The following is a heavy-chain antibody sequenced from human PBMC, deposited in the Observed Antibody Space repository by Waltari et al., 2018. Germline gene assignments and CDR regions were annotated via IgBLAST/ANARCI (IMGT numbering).Heavy chain of an antibody. J-gene: IGHJ4*02. CDR3: ARDLMPPARDYGDYAPLDY. D-gene: IGHD4-17*01. Sequence: QVQLQESGPGLVKPSETLSLTCTVSGYSISSGYYWGWIRQPPGKGLGWIGSIYHSGSTYDDPSLKCRVTISVDTSKNQFSLKLSSVTAADTAVYYCARDLMPPARDYGDYAPLDYWGQGTLVTVSS. CDR2: IYHSGST. CDR1: GYSISSGYY. V-gene: IGHV4-38-2*02.